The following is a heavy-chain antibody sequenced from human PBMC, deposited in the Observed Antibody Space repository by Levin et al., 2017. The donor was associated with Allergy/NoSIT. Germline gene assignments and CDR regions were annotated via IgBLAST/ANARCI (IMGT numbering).Heavy chain of an antibody. CDR1: GFTFTNAW. V-gene: IGHV3-15*01. D-gene: IGHD5-12*01. CDR2: IKNKIDGETT. Sequence: GGSLRLSCGASGFTFTNAWMSWVRQAPGKGLEWVGQIKNKIDGETTDYAAPVEGRFIISRDDSNNRLFLQMNSLKVEDTAVYYCTTEAGSGSYPDAYDIWGRGTMVTVSS. J-gene: IGHJ3*02. CDR3: TTEAGSGSYPDAYDI.